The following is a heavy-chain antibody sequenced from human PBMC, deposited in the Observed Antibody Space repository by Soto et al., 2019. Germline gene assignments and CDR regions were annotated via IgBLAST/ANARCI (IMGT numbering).Heavy chain of an antibody. V-gene: IGHV4-34*01. Sequence: PSETLSLTCGVYGGSFSCYYWIWIRQPPGKGLEWIGEINHSGSTNYNPSLKSRVTISVDTSKNQFSLKLSSVTAADTAVYYCARDPYDAIAARGVGYYYYGMDVWGQGTTVTVSS. CDR3: ARDPYDAIAARGVGYYYYGMDV. J-gene: IGHJ6*02. CDR1: GGSFSCYY. D-gene: IGHD3-10*01. CDR2: INHSGST.